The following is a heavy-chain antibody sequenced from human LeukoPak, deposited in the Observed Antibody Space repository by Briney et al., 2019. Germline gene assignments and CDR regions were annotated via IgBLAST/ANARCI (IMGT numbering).Heavy chain of an antibody. CDR2: IYSGGST. CDR3: AGTYYDILTGYYADY. CDR1: GFTVSSNY. J-gene: IGHJ4*02. D-gene: IGHD3-9*01. Sequence: GGSLRLSCAASGFTVSSNYISCIRQDPGKGLEWVSVIYSGGSTYYADSVKGRFTISRDNSKNTLYLQMNSLRAEDTAVYYCAGTYYDILTGYYADYWGQGTLVTVSS. V-gene: IGHV3-53*01.